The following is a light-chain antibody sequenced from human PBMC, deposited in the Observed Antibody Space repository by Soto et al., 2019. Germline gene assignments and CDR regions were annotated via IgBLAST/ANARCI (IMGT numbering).Light chain of an antibody. J-gene: IGKJ3*01. CDR1: QSISSW. CDR2: DAS. CDR3: QQYNSYSLT. V-gene: IGKV1-5*01. Sequence: DIQMTQSPSTLSASVGDRVTITCRASQSISSWLAWYQQKPGKAPKLLIYDASSLESGVPSRFSGSGSGTEFTLSISSLQPDDCATYYCQQYNSYSLTFGPGTKADI.